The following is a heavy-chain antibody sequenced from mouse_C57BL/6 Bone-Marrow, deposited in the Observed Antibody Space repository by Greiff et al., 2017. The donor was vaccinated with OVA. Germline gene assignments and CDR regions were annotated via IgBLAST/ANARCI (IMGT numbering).Heavy chain of an antibody. J-gene: IGHJ2*01. D-gene: IGHD1-1*01. V-gene: IGHV1-75*01. CDR2: IFPGSGST. CDR1: GYTFTDYY. Sequence: VQLQQSGPELVKPGASVKISCKASGYTFTDYYINWVKQRPGQGLEWIGWIFPGSGSTYYNEKFKGKATLTVDKSSSTAYMLLSSLTSEDSAVYFCASWLLLRSLYLDYWGQGTTLTVSS. CDR3: ASWLLLRSLYLDY.